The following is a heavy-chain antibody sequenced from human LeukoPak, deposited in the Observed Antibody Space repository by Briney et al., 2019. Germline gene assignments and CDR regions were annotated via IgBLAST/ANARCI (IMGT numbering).Heavy chain of an antibody. V-gene: IGHV3-74*03. CDR2: INSDGSSI. D-gene: IGHD2-21*01. CDR3: ARGGYSRGSFDY. J-gene: IGHJ4*02. Sequence: GGSLRLSCVASGFTFSRYWMHWVRQAPGKGLVWVSRINSDGSSITYADSVKGRFTISRDNAKNSLYLQMNSLRAEDTAVYYCARGGYSRGSFDYWGQGTLVTVSS. CDR1: GFTFSRYW.